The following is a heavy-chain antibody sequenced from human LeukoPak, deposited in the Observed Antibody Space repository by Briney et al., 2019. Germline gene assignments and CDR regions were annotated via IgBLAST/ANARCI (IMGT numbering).Heavy chain of an antibody. J-gene: IGHJ5*02. CDR3: ARVRDYYDSSGYYYNWFDP. D-gene: IGHD3-22*01. CDR2: INHSGST. Sequence: SETLSLTCAVYGGSFSGYYWSWIRQPPGKGLEWIGEINHSGSTNYNPSLKSRVTISVDTSKNQFSLKLNSVTPEDTAVYYCARVRDYYDSSGYYYNWFDPWGQGTLVTVSS. V-gene: IGHV4-34*01. CDR1: GGSFSGYY.